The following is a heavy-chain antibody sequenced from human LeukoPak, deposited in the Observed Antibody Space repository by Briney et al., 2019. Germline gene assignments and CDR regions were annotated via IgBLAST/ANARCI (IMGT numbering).Heavy chain of an antibody. Sequence: GGSLRLSCVTSKFPFSSYWMSWVRQAPGKGLEWVANIKEDGGERFYVDSVKGRFSISRDNAKNSLCLQMNSLRAEDTAVYYCGRTGDLSDYWGQGTLVTVSS. D-gene: IGHD7-27*01. V-gene: IGHV3-7*01. CDR3: GRTGDLSDY. CDR1: KFPFSSYW. J-gene: IGHJ4*02. CDR2: IKEDGGER.